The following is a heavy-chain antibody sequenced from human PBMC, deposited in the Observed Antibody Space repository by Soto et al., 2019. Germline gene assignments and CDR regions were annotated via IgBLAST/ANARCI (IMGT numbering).Heavy chain of an antibody. CDR3: ARDPSSSGWAVQKFEY. J-gene: IGHJ4*02. CDR2: ISSDGSNR. D-gene: IGHD6-19*01. V-gene: IGHV3-30*04. Sequence: QVHLVESGGGVVEPGRSLRLSCAGSGFIFSSYAVHWVRQGPGKGLEWVAGISSDGSNRQYADSVKGRFTLSRDNSENKVYLQMNSLRCDETAVYFCARDPSSSGWAVQKFEYWGQGTLATVSS. CDR1: GFIFSSYA.